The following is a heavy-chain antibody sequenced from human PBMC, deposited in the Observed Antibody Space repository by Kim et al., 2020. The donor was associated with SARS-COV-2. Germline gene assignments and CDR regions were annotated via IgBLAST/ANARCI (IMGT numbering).Heavy chain of an antibody. CDR3: ARGPELSVLFDY. D-gene: IGHD1-26*01. CDR1: GFTLSSYS. CDR2: ISGRTSTI. Sequence: GGSLRLSCVASGFTLSSYSLTWIRQAPGKGLDWLSFISGRTSTIYYAHPVKGRFTISRYNAKNSLYLQMNSLTDEDTGVYYCARGPELSVLFDYWGQGTLLTVSS. J-gene: IGHJ4*02. V-gene: IGHV3-48*02.